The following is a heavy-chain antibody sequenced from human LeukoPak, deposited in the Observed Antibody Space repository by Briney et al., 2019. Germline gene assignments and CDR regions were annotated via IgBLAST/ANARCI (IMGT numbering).Heavy chain of an antibody. CDR3: ARNGWLVRGEYDY. CDR2: INPSGGST. D-gene: IGHD6-19*01. V-gene: IGHV1-46*01. Sequence: ASVKVPCKASGYTFTSYYMHWVRQAPGQGLEWMGIINPSGGSTSYAQKFQGRVTMTRDTSTSTVYMELSSLRSEDTAVDYCARNGWLVRGEYDYWGQGTLVTVSS. J-gene: IGHJ4*02. CDR1: GYTFTSYY.